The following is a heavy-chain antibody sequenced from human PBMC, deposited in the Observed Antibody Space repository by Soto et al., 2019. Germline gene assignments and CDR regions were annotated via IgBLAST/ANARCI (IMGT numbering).Heavy chain of an antibody. CDR1: GFTFSSYG. CDR2: IWYDGSNK. Sequence: QVQLVESGGGVVQPGRSLRLSCAASGFTFSSYGMHWVRQAPGKGLEWVAVIWYDGSNKYYADSVKGRFTISRDNSKNTLYLQMNSLRAEDTAVYYCARDRGYYYGSGSYYTYYYGMDVWGQGTTVTVSS. J-gene: IGHJ6*02. V-gene: IGHV3-33*01. D-gene: IGHD3-10*01. CDR3: ARDRGYYYGSGSYYTYYYGMDV.